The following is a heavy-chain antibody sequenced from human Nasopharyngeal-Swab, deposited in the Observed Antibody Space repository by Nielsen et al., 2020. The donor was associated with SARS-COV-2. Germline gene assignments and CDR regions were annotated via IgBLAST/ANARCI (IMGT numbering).Heavy chain of an antibody. CDR3: AGHSDWRGPDN. J-gene: IGHJ4*02. Sequence: SDTLSLTFAASDGPILTYSWWTSVRQPPVKGLEWIGETHHDGTAYYNPSLRSRVTISVDKSRDQISLELSFVTAADTAVYYCAGHSDWRGPDNWGQGTLVTVSS. CDR1: DGPILTYSW. CDR2: THHDGTA. V-gene: IGHV4-4*02. D-gene: IGHD6-19*01.